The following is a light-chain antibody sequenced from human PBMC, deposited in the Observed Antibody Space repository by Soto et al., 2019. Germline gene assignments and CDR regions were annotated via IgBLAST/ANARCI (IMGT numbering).Light chain of an antibody. CDR2: GAS. CDR3: QQYGRSPQT. V-gene: IGKV3-20*01. CDR1: QTVGNNY. Sequence: EIVLTQSPDTLSLSPGERATLACGASQTVGNNYLAWYQQKSGQAPRLLLYGASRRATGIPDRFSGSGSGTDFTLTIRRLEPEDFAVYLCQQYGRSPQTFGGGTKVDIK. J-gene: IGKJ4*01.